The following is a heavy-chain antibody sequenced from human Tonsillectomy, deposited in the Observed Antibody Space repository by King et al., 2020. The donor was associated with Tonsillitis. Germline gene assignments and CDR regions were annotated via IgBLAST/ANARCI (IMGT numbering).Heavy chain of an antibody. CDR2: IIPIFGTA. Sequence: QLVQSGAEVKKPGSSVKVSCKASGGTFSSYAISWVRQAPGQGLEWMGGIIPIFGTANYAQTFQGRVTITADESTSTAYMELSSLRSEDTAVYYCATPLNYDFWSGGRVDIWGQGTMVTVSS. J-gene: IGHJ3*02. CDR3: ATPLNYDFWSGGRVDI. D-gene: IGHD3-3*01. V-gene: IGHV1-69*12. CDR1: GGTFSSYA.